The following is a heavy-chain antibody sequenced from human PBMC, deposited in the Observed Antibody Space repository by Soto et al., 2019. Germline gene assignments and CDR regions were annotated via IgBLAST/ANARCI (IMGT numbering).Heavy chain of an antibody. Sequence: GGSLTLSCAASGFNVSSYAMSWVRQAPGKVLEWVCAISGSGGSTCCADSVMGRFTISRDNSKNTLDVQMDSQRGEHRALNHCPKDAVSSAPPFFAYWRQGTLVTVPS. J-gene: IGHJ4*02. CDR1: GFNVSSYA. V-gene: IGHV3-23*01. CDR3: PKDAVSSAPPFFAY. D-gene: IGHD6-25*01. CDR2: ISGSGGST.